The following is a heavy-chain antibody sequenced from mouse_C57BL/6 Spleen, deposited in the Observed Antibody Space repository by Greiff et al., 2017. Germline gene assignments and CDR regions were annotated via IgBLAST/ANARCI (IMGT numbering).Heavy chain of an antibody. CDR3: ARSDYGSSYGAMDY. CDR1: GYAFTNYL. D-gene: IGHD1-1*01. J-gene: IGHJ4*01. CDR2: INPGSGGT. V-gene: IGHV1-54*01. Sequence: QVQLKQSGAELVRPGTSVKVSCKASGYAFTNYLIEWVKQRPGQGLEWIGVINPGSGGTNYNEKFKGKATLTADKSSSTAYMQLSSLTSEDSAVYFCARSDYGSSYGAMDYWGQGTSVTVSS.